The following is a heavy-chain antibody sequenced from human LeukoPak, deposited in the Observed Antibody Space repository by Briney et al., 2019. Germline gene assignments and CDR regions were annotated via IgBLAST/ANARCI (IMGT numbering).Heavy chain of an antibody. V-gene: IGHV3-53*01. CDR1: GSTVSSNY. D-gene: IGHD3-22*01. CDR3: ARVLGYYDSSGYYLQEGGWFDP. Sequence: GGSLRLSCAASGSTVSSNYMSWVRQAPGKGLEWVSVIYSGGSTYYADSVKGRFTISRDNSKNPLYLQMNSLRAEDTAVYYCARVLGYYDSSGYYLQEGGWFDPWGQGTLVTVSS. CDR2: IYSGGST. J-gene: IGHJ5*02.